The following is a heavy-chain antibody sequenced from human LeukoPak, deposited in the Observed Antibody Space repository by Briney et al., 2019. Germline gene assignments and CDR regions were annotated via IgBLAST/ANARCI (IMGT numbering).Heavy chain of an antibody. CDR2: ISDSGDGT. CDR3: AKARELGQWLVPEYFQH. D-gene: IGHD6-19*01. Sequence: GGSLRLSCAASGFTFRTYAMSWVRQAPGKGLEWVSGISDSGDGTYYAESVKGRFTISRDNSKNTLYLQMNSLRAEDTAVYYCAKARELGQWLVPEYFQHWGQGTLVTVSS. J-gene: IGHJ1*01. CDR1: GFTFRTYA. V-gene: IGHV3-23*01.